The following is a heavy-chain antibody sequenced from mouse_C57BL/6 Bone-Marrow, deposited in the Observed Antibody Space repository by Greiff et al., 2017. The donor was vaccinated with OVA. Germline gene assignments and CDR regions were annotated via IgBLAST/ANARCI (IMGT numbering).Heavy chain of an antibody. CDR1: GYTFTDYE. V-gene: IGHV1-15*01. Sequence: VQLQQSGAELVRPGASVTLSCKASGYTFTDYEMHWVKQTPVHGLEWIGAIDPETGGTAYNQKFKGKAILTADKSSSTAYMELRSLTSEDSAVYYCSITTAVAEAMDYWGQGTSVTVSS. D-gene: IGHD1-1*01. CDR2: IDPETGGT. CDR3: SITTAVAEAMDY. J-gene: IGHJ4*01.